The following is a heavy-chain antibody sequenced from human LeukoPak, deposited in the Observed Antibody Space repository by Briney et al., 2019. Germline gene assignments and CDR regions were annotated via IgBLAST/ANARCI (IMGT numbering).Heavy chain of an antibody. D-gene: IGHD3-22*01. V-gene: IGHV4-31*03. CDR1: GGSISSGGYS. CDR2: IYYSGST. J-gene: IGHJ6*02. CDR3: ARGPDYCDSSGYYTPYGMDV. Sequence: PSETLSLTCTVSGGSISSGGYSWSWIRQHPGEGLEWIGYIYYSGSTNYNPSLKSRVTISVDTSKNQLSLQLTSVTAADTAVYYCARGPDYCDSSGYYTPYGMDVWGQGTTVTVSS.